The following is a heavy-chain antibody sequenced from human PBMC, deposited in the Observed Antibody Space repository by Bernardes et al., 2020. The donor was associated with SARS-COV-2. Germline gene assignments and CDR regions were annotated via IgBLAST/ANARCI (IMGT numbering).Heavy chain of an antibody. CDR2: ISAYNGNT. V-gene: IGHV1-18*01. J-gene: IGHJ5*02. CDR3: AMQTTVLGDWFDT. D-gene: IGHD4-17*01. CDR1: GYTFTSYG. Sequence: ASVKVSCNASGYTFTSYGISWVRQAPGQGLEWMGWISAYNGNTTYAQKLQGRVTMTTDTSTSTAYMELRSLRSDDTAVYYCAMQTTVLGDWFDTWGQGTLVTFSS.